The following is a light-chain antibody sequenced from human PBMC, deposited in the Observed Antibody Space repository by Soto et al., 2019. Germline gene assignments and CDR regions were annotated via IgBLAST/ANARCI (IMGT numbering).Light chain of an antibody. CDR1: SSNIGGNS. J-gene: IGLJ1*01. CDR3: GSWDSSLRAYV. Sequence: QPVLTQPPSVSAAPGQRVTISCSGSSSNIGGNSVSWYQQLPGTAPKLLIYDDDKRRSGIPDRFSGSKSGTSATLGITGFQTGDEADYYCGSWDSSLRAYVFGTGTRSPS. CDR2: DDD. V-gene: IGLV1-51*01.